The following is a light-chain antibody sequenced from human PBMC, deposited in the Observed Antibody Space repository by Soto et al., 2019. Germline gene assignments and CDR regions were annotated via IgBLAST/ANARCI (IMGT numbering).Light chain of an antibody. CDR2: GAS. V-gene: IGKV3-20*01. J-gene: IGKJ4*01. CDR1: QSVYNTY. Sequence: EIVLTQSPGTLSLSPGERATLSCRASQSVYNTYLAWYQQKPGQAPRLLIFGASNRATGIPDRFSGRGSGTDFTHTITRLEREDFAVYYCQQYGRSPLTFGGGTKVEI. CDR3: QQYGRSPLT.